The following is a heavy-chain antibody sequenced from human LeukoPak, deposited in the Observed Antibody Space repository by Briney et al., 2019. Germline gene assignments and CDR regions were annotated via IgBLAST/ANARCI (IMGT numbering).Heavy chain of an antibody. CDR2: MNPNSGNT. V-gene: IGHV1-8*01. J-gene: IGHJ4*02. CDR3: ASRTSGGWHYYFDY. D-gene: IGHD6-19*01. Sequence: ASVKVSCKASGYTFTSYDINWVRQATGQGLEWMGWMNPNSGNTGYAQKFQGRVTMTRNTSISTAYMELSSLRSEDTAVYYCASRTSGGWHYYFDYWGQGTLVTVSS. CDR1: GYTFTSYD.